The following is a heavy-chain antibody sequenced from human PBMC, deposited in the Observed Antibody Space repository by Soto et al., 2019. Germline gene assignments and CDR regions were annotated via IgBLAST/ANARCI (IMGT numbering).Heavy chain of an antibody. CDR2: IKQDGTEK. J-gene: IGHJ5*02. CDR1: GFTFNTYW. Sequence: EVQLVESGGGLVQPGGSLRLSCAASGFTFNTYWMSWVRQAPGKGPEWVASIKQDGTEKFYLDSVTGRFTISKDNAKNSLYLQMNSLRVEDTAVYYCAREAHATFDPWGQGTLVTVSS. V-gene: IGHV3-7*01. CDR3: AREAHATFDP. D-gene: IGHD1-26*01.